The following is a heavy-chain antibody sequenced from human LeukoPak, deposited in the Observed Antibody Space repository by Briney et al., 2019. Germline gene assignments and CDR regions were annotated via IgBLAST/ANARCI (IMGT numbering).Heavy chain of an antibody. CDR3: ARVESNSSGYVFDY. D-gene: IGHD3-22*01. CDR1: GGSSSGYY. V-gene: IGHV4-34*01. CDR2: INHSGST. Sequence: SETLSLTCAVYGGSSSGYYWSWIRQPPGKGLEWIGEINHSGSTNYNPSLKSRVTISVDTSKNQFSLKLSSVTAADTAVYYCARVESNSSGYVFDYWGQGTLVTVSS. J-gene: IGHJ4*02.